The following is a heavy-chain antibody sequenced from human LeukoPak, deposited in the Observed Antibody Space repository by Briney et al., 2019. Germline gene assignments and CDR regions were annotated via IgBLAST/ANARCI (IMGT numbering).Heavy chain of an antibody. J-gene: IGHJ4*02. Sequence: GPRLANATQPLTLTGTFSCTSLSTSGLAVGWSRQPPGKALEWLALIYWADDKRYRPSLKRRLTITKDTSQNPVVLTMTNMDPVDTATYFCAHSLRGDGVGDPAYYFDLWGQGTLVTVSS. CDR3: AHSLRGDGVGDPAYYFDL. D-gene: IGHD3-16*01. CDR2: IYWADDK. CDR1: CTSLSTSGLA. V-gene: IGHV2-5*02.